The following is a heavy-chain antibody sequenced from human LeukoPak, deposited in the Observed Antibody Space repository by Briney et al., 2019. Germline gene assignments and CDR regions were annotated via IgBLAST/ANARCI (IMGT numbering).Heavy chain of an antibody. D-gene: IGHD5-24*01. CDR2: IIPFFGTA. V-gene: IGHV1-69*13. CDR1: GGTFSSYA. CDR3: ARGNPPRWLQQFDY. J-gene: IGHJ4*02. Sequence: GASVKVSCKASGGTFSSYAISWVRQAPGQGLEWMGGIIPFFGTANYAPKFQGRVTLIADESTSTAYMELSSLRSEDTAVYYCARGNPPRWLQQFDYWGQGTLVTVSS.